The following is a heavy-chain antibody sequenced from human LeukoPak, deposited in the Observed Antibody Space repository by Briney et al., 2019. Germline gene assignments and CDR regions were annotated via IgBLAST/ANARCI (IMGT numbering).Heavy chain of an antibody. CDR2: IGGSSSSV. V-gene: IGHV3-21*01. J-gene: IGHJ3*02. CDR3: AREAQEAFDI. Sequence: GGSLRLSCAASEFTFSSYSMNWVRQAPGKGLEWVSSIGGSSSSVYHADSVKGRFSTSRDNAKRSLYLQMNSLRVEDMAVYYCAREAQEAFDIWGQGTMVTVSS. CDR1: EFTFSSYS.